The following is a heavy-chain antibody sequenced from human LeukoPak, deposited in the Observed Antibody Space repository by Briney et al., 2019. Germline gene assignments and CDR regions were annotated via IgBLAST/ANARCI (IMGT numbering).Heavy chain of an antibody. J-gene: IGHJ5*02. CDR1: GFTFSSYS. CDR3: ARAPKDDYDILTGYYPKTDNWFDP. Sequence: GGSLRLSCAASGFTFSSYSMNWVRQAPGKGLEWVSSISSSSSYIYYADSVKGRFTISRDNAKNSLYLQMNSLRAEDTAVYYCARAPKDDYDILTGYYPKTDNWFDPWGQGTLVTVSS. D-gene: IGHD3-9*01. CDR2: ISSSSSYI. V-gene: IGHV3-21*01.